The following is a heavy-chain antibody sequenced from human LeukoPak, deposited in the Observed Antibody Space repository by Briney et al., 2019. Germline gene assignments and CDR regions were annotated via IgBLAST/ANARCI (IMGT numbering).Heavy chain of an antibody. Sequence: SETLSLTCTVSGGSISSYYWSWIRQPPGKGLEWIGYIYYSGSTNYNPSLKSRVTISVDTSKNQFSLKLNSVTAADTAVYYCARGGVSYYGIDVWGQGTTVTVSS. CDR2: IYYSGST. V-gene: IGHV4-59*01. CDR3: ARGGVSYYGIDV. CDR1: GGSISSYY. J-gene: IGHJ6*02.